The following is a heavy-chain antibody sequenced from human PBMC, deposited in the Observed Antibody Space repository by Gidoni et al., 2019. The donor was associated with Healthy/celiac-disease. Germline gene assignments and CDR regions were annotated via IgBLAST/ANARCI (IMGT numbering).Heavy chain of an antibody. CDR1: GGTFSSYA. V-gene: IGHV1-69*06. D-gene: IGHD3-22*01. Sequence: QVQLAQSGAEVKKPASSVKVSCQASGGTFSSYAISWVRQAPGQGLEWMGGIIPIFGTANYAQKFQGRVTITADKSTSTAYMELSSLRSEDTAVYYCASSLGYYYLWVLTYWGQGTLVTVSS. CDR3: ASSLGYYYLWVLTY. CDR2: IIPIFGTA. J-gene: IGHJ4*02.